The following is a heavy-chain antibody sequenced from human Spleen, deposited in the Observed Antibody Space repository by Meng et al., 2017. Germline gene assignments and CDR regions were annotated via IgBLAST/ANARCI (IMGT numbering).Heavy chain of an antibody. J-gene: IGHJ4*02. V-gene: IGHV3-23*01. CDR3: AKGYGDCDY. CDR2: ISDDGGST. CDR1: GFTFSSYA. D-gene: IGHD4-17*01. Sequence: GGSLRLSCAASGFTFSSYAMTWVRQAPGKGLDWVSTISDDGGSTYYADSVKGRFTISRDNSKNTLYLQMNSLRAEDTAVYYCAKGYGDCDYWGQGTLVTVSS.